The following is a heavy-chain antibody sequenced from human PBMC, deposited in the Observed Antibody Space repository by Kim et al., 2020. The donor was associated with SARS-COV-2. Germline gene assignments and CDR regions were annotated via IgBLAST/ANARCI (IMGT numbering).Heavy chain of an antibody. V-gene: IGHV4-34*01. J-gene: IGHJ4*02. D-gene: IGHD1-26*01. CDR2: INHSGST. CDR3: ARGSDGEELLGGYYFDY. CDR1: GGSFSGYY. Sequence: SETLFLTCAVYGGSFSGYYWSWIRQPPGKGLEWIGEINHSGSTNYNPSLKSRVTISVDTSKNQFSLKLSSVTAADTAVYYCARGSDGEELLGGYYFDYWGQGTLVTVSS.